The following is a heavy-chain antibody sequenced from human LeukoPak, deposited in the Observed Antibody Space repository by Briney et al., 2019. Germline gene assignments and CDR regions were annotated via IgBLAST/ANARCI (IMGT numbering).Heavy chain of an antibody. Sequence: SDTLSLTCSVSGGSINSRPYYWGWIRQPPGKGLEWIGNIYYSGSTNYNPSLKSRVAMSVDTSKNQFSLKLNSVTAADTAVYYCARDTYYYNSDTSWTDVFDIWGQGTKVTVSS. CDR1: GGSINSRPYY. V-gene: IGHV4-39*07. J-gene: IGHJ3*02. D-gene: IGHD3-22*01. CDR2: IYYSGST. CDR3: ARDTYYYNSDTSWTDVFDI.